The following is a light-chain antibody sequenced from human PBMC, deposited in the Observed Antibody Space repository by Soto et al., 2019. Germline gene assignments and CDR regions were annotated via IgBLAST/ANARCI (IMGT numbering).Light chain of an antibody. CDR2: AAS. Sequence: EIVLTQSPGTLSLSPGERATLSCRASQSVSSSYLVWYQQKPGQAPRLLIYAASNRATGIPDRFSGSGSGTDFTLTIIRLEPEDFAVYYCQQYCYSPWTFGQGTKVEIK. CDR1: QSVSSSY. J-gene: IGKJ1*01. CDR3: QQYCYSPWT. V-gene: IGKV3-20*01.